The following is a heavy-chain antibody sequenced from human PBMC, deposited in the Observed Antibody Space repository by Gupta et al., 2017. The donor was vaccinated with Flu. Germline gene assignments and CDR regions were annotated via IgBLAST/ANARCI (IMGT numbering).Heavy chain of an antibody. CDR3: ARDCSGGDNCYHHFDF. CDR1: GVNFRTNT. D-gene: IGHD2-15*01. CDR2: ISSSSNYI. J-gene: IGHJ4*02. Sequence: EAQLVASGGGLVKTGGYLRLSCAASGVNFRTNTMNRVRQAPGKGLEWVSSISSSSNYIYYADSLKGRFTISRDNAKNSLYLQMNSLRAEDTAVYYCARDCSGGDNCYHHFDFWGQGTLVTVSS. V-gene: IGHV3-21*02.